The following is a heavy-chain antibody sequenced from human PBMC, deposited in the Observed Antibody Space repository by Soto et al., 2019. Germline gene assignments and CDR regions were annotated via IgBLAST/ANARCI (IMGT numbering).Heavy chain of an antibody. V-gene: IGHV4-59*08. D-gene: IGHD3-10*01. CDR2: IYYSGST. Sequence: SETLSLTCTVSGGSISSYYWSWIRQPPGKGLEWIGYIYYSGSTNYNPSLKSRVTISVDTSKNQFSLKLSSVTAADTAVYYCARHYYGSGSYRKVPYYYYGMDVWGQGTTVT. CDR1: GGSISSYY. J-gene: IGHJ6*02. CDR3: ARHYYGSGSYRKVPYYYYGMDV.